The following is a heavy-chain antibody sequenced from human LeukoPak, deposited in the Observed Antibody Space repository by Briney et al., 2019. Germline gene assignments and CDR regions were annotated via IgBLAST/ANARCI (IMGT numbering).Heavy chain of an antibody. V-gene: IGHV3-9*01. D-gene: IGHD5-18*01. CDR2: ISWNSGSI. Sequence: GGSLRLSCAASGFTFDDYAMHWVRQAPGKGLEWVSGISWNSGSIGYADSVKGRFTISRDNAKNSLYLQMNSLRAEDTAVYYCARLNSYGYGTFDYWGQGTLVTVSS. CDR1: GFTFDDYA. J-gene: IGHJ4*02. CDR3: ARLNSYGYGTFDY.